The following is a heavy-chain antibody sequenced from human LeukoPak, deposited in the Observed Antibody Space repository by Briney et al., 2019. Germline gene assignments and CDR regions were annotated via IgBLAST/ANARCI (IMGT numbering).Heavy chain of an antibody. CDR1: GYTFTSYG. CDR3: ARDTPRYCSSTSCYAFDI. CDR2: ISAYNGNT. J-gene: IGHJ3*02. Sequence: GASVKVSCKASGYTFTSYGISWVRQAPGQGLEWMGWISAYNGNTNYAQKLQGRVTMTTDTSTSTAYMELRSLRSDDTAVYYCARDTPRYCSSTSCYAFDIWGQGTMVTVSP. D-gene: IGHD2-2*01. V-gene: IGHV1-18*04.